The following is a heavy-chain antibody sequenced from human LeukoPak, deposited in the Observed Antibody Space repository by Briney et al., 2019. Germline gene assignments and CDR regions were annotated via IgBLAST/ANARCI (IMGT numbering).Heavy chain of an antibody. CDR2: IYSGGST. D-gene: IGHD3-3*01. Sequence: GGSLRLSCAASGFTVSRNYMSWVRQAPGKGLEWVSVIYSGGSTYYADSVKGRFTISRHNSKNTLYLQMNSLRAEDTAVYYCAIVYYTPYYYYGMGVWGQGTTVTVSS. V-gene: IGHV3-53*04. CDR3: AIVYYTPYYYYGMGV. J-gene: IGHJ6*02. CDR1: GFTVSRNY.